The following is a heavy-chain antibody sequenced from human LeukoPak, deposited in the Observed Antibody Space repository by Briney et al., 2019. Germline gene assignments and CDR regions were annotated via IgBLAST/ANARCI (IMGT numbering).Heavy chain of an antibody. D-gene: IGHD3-10*01. CDR2: INPSGGST. J-gene: IGHJ4*02. CDR1: GYTFTSYY. Sequence: ASVKVSCKASGYTFTSYYMHWVRQAPGQGLEWMGIINPSGGSTSYAQKFQGRVTMTRDTSTSTVYMELSSLRSEDTAVYYCASRTDYYGSGSYYNQGGSLDYWGRGTLVTVSS. CDR3: ASRTDYYGSGSYYNQGGSLDY. V-gene: IGHV1-46*01.